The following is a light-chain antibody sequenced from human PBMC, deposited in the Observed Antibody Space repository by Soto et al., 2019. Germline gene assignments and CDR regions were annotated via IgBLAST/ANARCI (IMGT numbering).Light chain of an antibody. CDR1: SSDVGSYNL. CDR3: CSYAGSSTWV. V-gene: IGLV2-23*02. Sequence: QSVLTQPASVSGSPVQSITISCTGTSSDVGSYNLVSWYQQHPGKAPKLMIYEVSKRPSGVSNRFSGSKSGNTASLTISGLQAEDEGDYYCCSYAGSSTWVFGGGTELTVL. CDR2: EVS. J-gene: IGLJ3*02.